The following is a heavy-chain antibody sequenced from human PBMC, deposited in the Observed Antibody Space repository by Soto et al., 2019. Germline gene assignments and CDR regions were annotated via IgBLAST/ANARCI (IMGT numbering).Heavy chain of an antibody. D-gene: IGHD4-17*01. V-gene: IGHV3-23*01. CDR1: GITFSGYA. J-gene: IGHJ4*02. CDR3: AKTNDYGEYSEDY. CDR2: ISGSGGST. Sequence: PRGSMIVPSTAAGITFSGYAMSLVRQAPGKGLEWVSAISGSGGSTYYADSVKGRFTISRDNSKNTLYLQMNSLRAEDTAVDYCAKTNDYGEYSEDYWGQGTLVTVSS.